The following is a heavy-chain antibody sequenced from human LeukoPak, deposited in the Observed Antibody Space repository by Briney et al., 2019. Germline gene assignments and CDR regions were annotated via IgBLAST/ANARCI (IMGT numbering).Heavy chain of an antibody. Sequence: GGSLRLSCAASGFTVSSNYMSWVRQAPGKGLEWVSVIYSGGSTYYADSVKGRFAISRDNSKNTLYLQMNSLRAEDTAVYYCARGPNYDFWSGYSGSYYFDYWGQGTLVTVSS. CDR3: ARGPNYDFWSGYSGSYYFDY. J-gene: IGHJ4*02. CDR1: GFTVSSNY. D-gene: IGHD3-3*01. V-gene: IGHV3-53*01. CDR2: IYSGGST.